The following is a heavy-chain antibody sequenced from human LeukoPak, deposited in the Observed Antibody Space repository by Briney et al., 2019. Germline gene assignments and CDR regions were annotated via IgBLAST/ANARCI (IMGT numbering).Heavy chain of an antibody. J-gene: IGHJ4*02. V-gene: IGHV4-34*01. CDR3: ARAVPFDY. CDR2: INHSGST. Sequence: PSETLSLTCAVYGGSFSGYYWSWIRQPPGKGLEWIGEINHSGSTYYNPSLKSRVTISVDRSKNQFSLKLSSVTAADTAVYYCARAVPFDYWGQGTLVTVSS. CDR1: GGSFSGYY.